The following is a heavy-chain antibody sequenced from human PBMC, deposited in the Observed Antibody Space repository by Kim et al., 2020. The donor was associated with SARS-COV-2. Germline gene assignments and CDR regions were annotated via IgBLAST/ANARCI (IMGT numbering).Heavy chain of an antibody. J-gene: IGHJ4*02. V-gene: IGHV1-3*01. CDR3: ARAHVLRYFDWLSNVDY. CDR1: GYTFTSYA. D-gene: IGHD3-9*01. CDR2: INAGNGNT. Sequence: ASVKVSCKASGYTFTSYAMHWVRQAPGQRLEWMGWINAGNGNTKYSQKFQGRVTITRDTSASTAYMELSSLRSEDTAVYYCARAHVLRYFDWLSNVDYWGQGTLVTVSS.